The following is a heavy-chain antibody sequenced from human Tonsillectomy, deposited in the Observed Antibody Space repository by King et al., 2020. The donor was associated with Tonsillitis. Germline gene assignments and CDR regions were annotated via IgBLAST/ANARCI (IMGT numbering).Heavy chain of an antibody. V-gene: IGHV4-59*01. Sequence: VQLQESGPGLVKPSETLSLTCTVSGGSMGHYYWSWIRQPPGKGLEWIGYIYYIGSTNYNPSLKSRVSMSLDTSKNQFSLKLNSVTAADTAIYYFAAITRGTGVTTCYFDFWGEGSLVTVSA. CDR1: GGSMGHYY. D-gene: IGHD3/OR15-3a*01. CDR2: IYYIGST. CDR3: AAITRGTGVTTCYFDF. J-gene: IGHJ4*02.